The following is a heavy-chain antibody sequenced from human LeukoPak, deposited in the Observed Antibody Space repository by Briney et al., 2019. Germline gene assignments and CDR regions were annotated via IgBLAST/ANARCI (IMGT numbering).Heavy chain of an antibody. V-gene: IGHV4-59*01. CDR3: AGLRRDGYNRLDY. CDR2: IYYSGST. D-gene: IGHD5-24*01. Sequence: SETLSLTCTVSGGSISSYYWSWIRQPPGKGLEWSGYIYYSGSTNYNPSLKSRVTISVDTSKNQFSLKLSSVTAADTAVYYCAGLRRDGYNRLDYWGQGTLVTVSS. CDR1: GGSISSYY. J-gene: IGHJ4*02.